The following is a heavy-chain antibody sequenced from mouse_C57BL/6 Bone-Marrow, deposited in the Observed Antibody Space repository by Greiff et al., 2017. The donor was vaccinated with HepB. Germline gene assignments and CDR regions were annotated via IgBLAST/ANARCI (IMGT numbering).Heavy chain of an antibody. J-gene: IGHJ1*03. D-gene: IGHD1-1*01. CDR2: IYPGSGST. V-gene: IGHV1-55*01. CDR1: GYTFTSYW. Sequence: VQLQQPGAELVKPGASVKMSCKASGYTFTSYWITWVKQRPGQGLEWIGDIYPGSGSTNYNEKFKSKATLTVDTSSSTAYMQLSSRTSEDSAVYDCYYGSSRYWYFDVWGTGTTVTVSS. CDR3: YYGSSRYWYFDV.